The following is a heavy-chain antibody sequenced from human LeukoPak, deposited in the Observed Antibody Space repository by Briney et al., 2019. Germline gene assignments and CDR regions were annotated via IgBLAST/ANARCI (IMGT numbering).Heavy chain of an antibody. CDR2: IYYSGST. CDR1: GGSTSSYY. D-gene: IGHD3-22*01. V-gene: IGHV4-59*01. Sequence: PSETLSLTCTVSGGSTSSYYWSWIRQPPGKGLEWIGYIYYSGSTNYNPSLKSRVTISVDTSKNQFSLKLSSVTAADTAVYYCARNYYDSSGYYPGLDYWGQGTLVTVSS. J-gene: IGHJ4*02. CDR3: ARNYYDSSGYYPGLDY.